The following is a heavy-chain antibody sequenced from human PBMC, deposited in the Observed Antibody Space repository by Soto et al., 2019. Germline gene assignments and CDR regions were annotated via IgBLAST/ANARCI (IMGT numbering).Heavy chain of an antibody. J-gene: IGHJ6*02. CDR2: IIPILGIA. V-gene: IGHV1-69*08. D-gene: IGHD4-17*01. CDR1: GGTFSSYT. CDR3: ARDRYGDYYYYYGMDV. Sequence: QVQLVQSGAEVKKPGSSVKVSCKASGGTFSSYTISWVRQAPGQGLAWMGRIIPILGIANYAQKFQGRVTITADNSTSTAYMELSSLSSEATAVYYCARDRYGDYYYYYGMDVWGQGTTVTVSS.